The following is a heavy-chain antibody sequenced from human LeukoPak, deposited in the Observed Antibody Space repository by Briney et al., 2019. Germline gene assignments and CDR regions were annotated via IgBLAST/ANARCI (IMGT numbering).Heavy chain of an antibody. CDR2: TSYDGSNK. CDR1: GFTFSSYG. V-gene: IGHV3-30*18. J-gene: IGHJ4*02. D-gene: IGHD3-16*02. Sequence: GGSLRLSCAASGFTFSSYGMHWVRQAPGKGLEWVAVTSYDGSNKYYADSVKGRFTISRDNSKNTLYLQMNSLRAEDTAVYYCAKGRRLGELSFVYWGQGTLVTVSS. CDR3: AKGRRLGELSFVY.